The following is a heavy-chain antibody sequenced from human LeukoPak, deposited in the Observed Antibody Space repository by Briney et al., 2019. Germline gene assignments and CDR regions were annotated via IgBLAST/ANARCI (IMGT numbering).Heavy chain of an antibody. V-gene: IGHV4-31*03. CDR1: GVSISSGGYY. D-gene: IGHD3-22*01. CDR2: IYYSGST. Sequence: PSETLSLTCTVSGVSISSGGYYWSWIRQHPGKGLEWIGYIYYSGSTYYNPSLKSRVTISVDTSKNQFSLNLSSVTAADTAVYYCARDRGDSRAFDYWGQGPLVTVSS. CDR3: ARDRGDSRAFDY. J-gene: IGHJ4*02.